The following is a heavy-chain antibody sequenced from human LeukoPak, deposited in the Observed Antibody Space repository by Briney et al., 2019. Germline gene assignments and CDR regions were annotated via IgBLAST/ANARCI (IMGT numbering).Heavy chain of an antibody. Sequence: GGSLRLSCAASGFTFSTYWMHWVRQAPGKGLVWVSRINGDGGSRNYADSVKGRFTISRGNAKNTLYLQMSSLRVEDTAVYYCASASSHRTAAGGDYWGQGTLVTVST. D-gene: IGHD6-13*01. J-gene: IGHJ4*02. CDR1: GFTFSTYW. CDR3: ASASSHRTAAGGDY. CDR2: INGDGGSR. V-gene: IGHV3-74*01.